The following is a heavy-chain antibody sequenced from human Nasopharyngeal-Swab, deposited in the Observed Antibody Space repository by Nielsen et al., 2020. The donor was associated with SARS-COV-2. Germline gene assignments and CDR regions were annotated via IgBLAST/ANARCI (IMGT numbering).Heavy chain of an antibody. CDR3: ASRIAVASGHYRPFDY. CDR2: IYYSGST. Sequence: WIRQPPGKGLEWIGSIYYSGSTYYNPSLSSRVTTSVDTSKNHFSLKLSSVTAPDTAVYYCASRIAVASGHYRPFDYWGQGTLVTVSS. V-gene: IGHV4-39*02. J-gene: IGHJ4*02. D-gene: IGHD6-19*01.